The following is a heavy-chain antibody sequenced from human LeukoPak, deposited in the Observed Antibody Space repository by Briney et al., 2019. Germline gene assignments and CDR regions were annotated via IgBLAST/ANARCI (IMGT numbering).Heavy chain of an antibody. CDR1: GGSISSGGYY. D-gene: IGHD2-21*02. J-gene: IGHJ6*02. Sequence: RSSQTLSLTCTVAGGSISSGGYYWSWIRQHPGKGLEWIGYIYYSGSTYYNPSLKSRVTISVDTSKNHFSLKLSSVTAADTAVYYCARGDPNYYYYGMDVWGQGTTVTVSS. V-gene: IGHV4-31*03. CDR2: IYYSGST. CDR3: ARGDPNYYYYGMDV.